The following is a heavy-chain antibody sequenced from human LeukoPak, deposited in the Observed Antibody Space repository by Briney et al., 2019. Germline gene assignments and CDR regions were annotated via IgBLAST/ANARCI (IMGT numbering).Heavy chain of an antibody. CDR2: IKQDGSEK. Sequence: GGSLRLSCAASGFTFSSYGMSWVRQAPGKGLEWVANIKQDGSEKYYVDSVKGRFTISRDNAKNSLYLQMNSLRAEDTAVYYCSRDSPPPEYSGYDLADYWGQGTLVTVSS. CDR3: SRDSPPPEYSGYDLADY. V-gene: IGHV3-7*01. CDR1: GFTFSSYG. J-gene: IGHJ4*02. D-gene: IGHD5-12*01.